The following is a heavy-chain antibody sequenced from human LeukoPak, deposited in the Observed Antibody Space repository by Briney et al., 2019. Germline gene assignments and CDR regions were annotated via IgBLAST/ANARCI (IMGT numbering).Heavy chain of an antibody. CDR3: ARGYYDSSGYHQYFQH. J-gene: IGHJ1*01. V-gene: IGHV1-2*02. D-gene: IGHD3-22*01. CDR1: GYTFTGYY. CDR2: INPNSGGT. Sequence: ASVKVSCKASGYTFTGYYMHWVRQAPGQGLEWMGWINPNSGGTNYAQKFRGRVTMTRDTSISTAYMELSRLRSDDTAVYYCARGYYDSSGYHQYFQHWGQGTLVTVSS.